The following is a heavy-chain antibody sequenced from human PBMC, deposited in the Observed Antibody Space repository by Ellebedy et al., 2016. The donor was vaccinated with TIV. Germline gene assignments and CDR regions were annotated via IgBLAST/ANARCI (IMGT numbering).Heavy chain of an antibody. Sequence: PGGSLRLSCAASGFTFSSFAMSWVRQAPGKGLEWVSAISGSGFTTYYADSVKGRFTISRDHSKNTLYLEMNSLSAEDTAVYYCAKDRGVTPDYYMDVWGKGTTVTVSS. CDR2: ISGSGFTT. CDR3: AKDRGVTPDYYMDV. D-gene: IGHD3-10*01. CDR1: GFTFSSFA. V-gene: IGHV3-23*01. J-gene: IGHJ6*03.